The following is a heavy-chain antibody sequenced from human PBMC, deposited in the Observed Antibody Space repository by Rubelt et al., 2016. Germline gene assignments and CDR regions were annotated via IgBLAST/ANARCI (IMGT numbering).Heavy chain of an antibody. CDR2: ISSSSSTI. D-gene: IGHD2-21*01. Sequence: GKGLEWVSYISSSSSTIYYADSVKGRFTISRDNAKNTLYLQMNSLRAEDTVVYYCARDMTADPGWCAFDIWGQGTMVTVSS. J-gene: IGHJ3*02. CDR3: ARDMTADPGWCAFDI. V-gene: IGHV3-48*04.